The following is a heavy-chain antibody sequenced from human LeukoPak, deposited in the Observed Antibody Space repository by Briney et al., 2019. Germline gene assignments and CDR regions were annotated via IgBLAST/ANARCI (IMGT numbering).Heavy chain of an antibody. V-gene: IGHV3-21*01. CDR1: GFTFDDYT. J-gene: IGHJ1*01. D-gene: IGHD3-3*01. CDR2: ISSRNTYI. CDR3: TRERYYDFWSGYEH. Sequence: GGSLRLSCAASGFTFDDYTMNWVRQVPGKGLEWVSSISSRNTYIYYADSVKGRFTISRDNAKSSLNLQMDSLRAEDTAVYYCTRERYYDFWSGYEHWGQGTLVTVSS.